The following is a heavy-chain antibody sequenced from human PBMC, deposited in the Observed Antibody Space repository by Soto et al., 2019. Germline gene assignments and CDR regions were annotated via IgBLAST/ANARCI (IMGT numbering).Heavy chain of an antibody. CDR1: GFTFSNYS. CDR3: ARDGTATKRWVYYFDY. J-gene: IGHJ4*02. D-gene: IGHD1-1*01. CDR2: ISISSNYI. V-gene: IGHV3-21*01. Sequence: PGGSLRLSCAASGFTFSNYSRNWVRQAPGKGLEWVSSISISSNYIYYADSVKGRFTISRDNAKNSLYLQMNSLRAEDTAVYYCARDGTATKRWVYYFDYWGQGTPVTVSS.